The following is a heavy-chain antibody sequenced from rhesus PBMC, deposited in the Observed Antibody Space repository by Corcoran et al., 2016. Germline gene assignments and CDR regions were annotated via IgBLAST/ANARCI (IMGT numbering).Heavy chain of an antibody. CDR3: ARAREYLDFFDV. CDR1: GYTFTDYY. Sequence: QVQLVQSGAEVKKPGSSVKVSCKASGYTFTDYYMHWVRQAPRQGLEWIGWINPYNGNTKYAQKYQGRVTMNRDTSTSTAYMELSSLRSEDTAVYYCARAREYLDFFDVWGPGVLVTVSS. D-gene: IGHD3-3*01. CDR2: INPYNGNT. J-gene: IGHJ5-1*01. V-gene: IGHV1S2*01.